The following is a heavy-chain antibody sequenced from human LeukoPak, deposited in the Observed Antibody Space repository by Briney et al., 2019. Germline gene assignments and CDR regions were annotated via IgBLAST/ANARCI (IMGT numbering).Heavy chain of an antibody. J-gene: IGHJ6*03. CDR2: LIPMFATA. CDR3: ARVVYGGGAHSYYYNMDV. CDR1: GGSFSNYA. Sequence: SVKVSCKASGGSFSNYAISWVRRAPGQGLQWMGGLIPMFATANYAQNFQGRVTITADNSTSTAYMEVSSLRSDDTAVYYCARVVYGGGAHSYYYNMDVWGKGTTVIVSS. D-gene: IGHD2-21*01. V-gene: IGHV1-69*06.